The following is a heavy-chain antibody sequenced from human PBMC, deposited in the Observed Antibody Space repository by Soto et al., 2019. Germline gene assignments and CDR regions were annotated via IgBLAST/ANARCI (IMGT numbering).Heavy chain of an antibody. V-gene: IGHV3-9*01. Sequence: GGSLRLSCAASGFTFDDYAMHWVRQAPGKGLEWVSGISWNSGSIGYADSVKDRFTISRDNAKNSLYLQMNSLRAEDTALYYCAKDLYYDYVWGSRNWFDPWGQGTLVTVSS. CDR1: GFTFDDYA. D-gene: IGHD3-16*01. J-gene: IGHJ5*02. CDR2: ISWNSGSI. CDR3: AKDLYYDYVWGSRNWFDP.